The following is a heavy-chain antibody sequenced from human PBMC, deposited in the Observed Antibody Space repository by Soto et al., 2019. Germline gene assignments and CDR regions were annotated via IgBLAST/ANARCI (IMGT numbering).Heavy chain of an antibody. CDR1: GFSFSSAW. J-gene: IGHJ4*02. D-gene: IGHD4-4*01. CDR2: MNEDGSER. V-gene: IGHV3-7*01. CDR3: ARYRAYSRFDY. Sequence: EVQLVESGGGLVQPGWSLRLSCAVSGFSFSSAWMTWIRQAPGKGLERVAIMNEDGSERYYVESVKGRFTISRDNAKNALFLQMNSLRVEDTAVYFCARYRAYSRFDYWGQGSLVTVSS.